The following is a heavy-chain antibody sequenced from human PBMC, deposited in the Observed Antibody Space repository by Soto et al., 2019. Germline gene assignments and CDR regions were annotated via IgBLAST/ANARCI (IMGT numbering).Heavy chain of an antibody. Sequence: SETLSLTCTVSGGSISSGGYYWSWIRQHPGKGLEWIGYIYYSGSTYYNPSLKSGVTISVDTSKNQFSLKLSSVTAADTAVYYCARGGHYGSGSSFDYWGQGTLVTVSS. CDR1: GGSISSGGYY. CDR2: IYYSGST. V-gene: IGHV4-31*03. D-gene: IGHD3-10*01. CDR3: ARGGHYGSGSSFDY. J-gene: IGHJ4*02.